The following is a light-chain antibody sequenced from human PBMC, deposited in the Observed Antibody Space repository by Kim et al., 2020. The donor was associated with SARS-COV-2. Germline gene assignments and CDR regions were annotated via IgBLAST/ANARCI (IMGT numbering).Light chain of an antibody. CDR3: QVWDSGSDHWV. V-gene: IGLV3-21*04. Sequence: SYELTQPPSVSVVPGKAASITCGGNNIGSQRVHWYQQKPGQAPVLVIYYNSDRTSGIPERFSGSNSGNTATLTISRVEAGDEADYYCQVWDSGSDHWVFG. CDR1: NIGSQR. CDR2: YNS. J-gene: IGLJ3*02.